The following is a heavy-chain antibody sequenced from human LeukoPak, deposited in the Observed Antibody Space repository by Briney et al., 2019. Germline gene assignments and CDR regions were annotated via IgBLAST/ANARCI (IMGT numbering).Heavy chain of an antibody. V-gene: IGHV4-61*08. Sequence: SETLSLTCTVSGGSISSGGYYWSWIRQPPGKGLEWIGEINHSGSTNYNPSLKSRVTISEDTSKNQFSLNLSSVTAADTAVYYCARDVSSGWYNWFDPWGQGTLVTVSS. D-gene: IGHD6-19*01. CDR1: GGSISSGGYY. J-gene: IGHJ5*02. CDR2: INHSGST. CDR3: ARDVSSGWYNWFDP.